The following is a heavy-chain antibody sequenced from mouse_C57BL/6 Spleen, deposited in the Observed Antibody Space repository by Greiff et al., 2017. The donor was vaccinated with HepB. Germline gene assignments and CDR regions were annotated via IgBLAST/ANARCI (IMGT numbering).Heavy chain of an antibody. CDR3: ARDRSYYDYDNWYFDV. V-gene: IGHV5-17*01. J-gene: IGHJ1*03. CDR2: ISSGSSTI. CDR1: GFTFSDYG. D-gene: IGHD2-4*01. Sequence: EVQLVESGGGLVKPGGSLKLSCAASGFTFSDYGMHWVRQAPEKGLEWVAYISSGSSTIYYADTVKGRFTISRDNAKNTLFLQMTSLRSEDTAMYYCARDRSYYDYDNWYFDVWGTGTTVTVSS.